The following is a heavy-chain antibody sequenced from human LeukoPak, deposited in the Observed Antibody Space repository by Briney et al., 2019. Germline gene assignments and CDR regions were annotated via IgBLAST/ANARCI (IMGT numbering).Heavy chain of an antibody. D-gene: IGHD3-3*01. CDR3: AKLLTYYDFWSGYPNDAFDI. CDR2: ISGSGGST. V-gene: IGHV3-23*01. J-gene: IGHJ3*02. Sequence: PGGSLRLSCAASGFTFSTYAMSWVRQAPGKGLEWVSAISGSGGSTYYADSVKGRFTISRDNSKNTLYLQMNSLRAEDTAVYYCAKLLTYYDFWSGYPNDAFDIWGQGTMVTVSS. CDR1: GFTFSTYA.